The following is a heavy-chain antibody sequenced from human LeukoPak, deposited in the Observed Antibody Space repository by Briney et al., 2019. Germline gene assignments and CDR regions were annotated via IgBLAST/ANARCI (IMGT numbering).Heavy chain of an antibody. V-gene: IGHV3-30-3*01. J-gene: IGHJ4*02. CDR3: ARRPYSSSWYYFDY. CDR2: ISYDGSNK. D-gene: IGHD6-13*01. Sequence: PGGSLRLSCAASGFTFSSYAMHWVRQAPGKGLEWVAVISYDGSNKYYADSVKGRFTISRDNSKNTLYLQMNSLRADDTAVYYCARRPYSSSWYYFDYWGQGTLVTVS. CDR1: GFTFSSYA.